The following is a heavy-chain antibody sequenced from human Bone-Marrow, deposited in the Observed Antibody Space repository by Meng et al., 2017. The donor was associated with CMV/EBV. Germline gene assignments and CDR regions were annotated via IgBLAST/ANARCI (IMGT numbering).Heavy chain of an antibody. D-gene: IGHD3-22*01. V-gene: IGHV3-48*03. Sequence: GESLKISCAASGFTFSSYEMNWVRQAPGKGLEWVSYISSSGSTIYYADSVKGRFTISRDNAQNSLYLQMNSLRAEDTAVYYCARMSDYYDSSGFNFDPWGQGTLVTVSS. J-gene: IGHJ5*02. CDR1: GFTFSSYE. CDR3: ARMSDYYDSSGFNFDP. CDR2: ISSSGSTI.